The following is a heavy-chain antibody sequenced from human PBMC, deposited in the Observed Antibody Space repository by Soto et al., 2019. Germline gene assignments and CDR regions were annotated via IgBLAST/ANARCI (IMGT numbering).Heavy chain of an antibody. J-gene: IGHJ6*03. CDR3: AQNRVNNFNYYYMDV. V-gene: IGHV3-23*01. CDR1: GFTFSSYA. D-gene: IGHD1-1*01. Sequence: AGGSLRLSCVASGFTFSSYAMSWVRQAPWKGLEWVSGISAGGSSTYYADSVRGRFTISRDNSKTTLYLQMNSLRAEDTAVYYCAQNRVNNFNYYYMDVWGKGTTVTVSS. CDR2: ISAGGSST.